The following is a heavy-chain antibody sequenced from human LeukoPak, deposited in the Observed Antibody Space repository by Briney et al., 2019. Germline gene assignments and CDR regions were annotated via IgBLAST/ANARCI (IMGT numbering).Heavy chain of an antibody. D-gene: IGHD1-7*01. CDR1: GFTFSSYS. Sequence: GGSLRLSCAASGFTFSSYSMNWVRQAPGKGLEWVSYISSSSSTIYYADSVKGRFTIPRDNAKNSLYLQMNSLRAEDTAVYYCARDLSSGNWNYGIDYWGQGTLVTVSS. CDR3: ARDLSSGNWNYGIDY. V-gene: IGHV3-48*01. J-gene: IGHJ4*02. CDR2: ISSSSSTI.